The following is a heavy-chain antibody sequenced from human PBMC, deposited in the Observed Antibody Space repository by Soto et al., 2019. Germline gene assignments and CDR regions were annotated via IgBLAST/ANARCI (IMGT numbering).Heavy chain of an antibody. V-gene: IGHV4-31*03. CDR2: IYYSGST. CDR3: ARTSLAVAATPFDY. CDR1: GGSISSGCYY. Sequence: QVQLQESGPGLVKPSQTLSLTCTVSGGSISSGCYYWSWIRQHPGKGLEWIGYIYYSGSTYYNPSLKSRVTISVDTSKNQFSLKLSSVTAADTAVYYCARTSLAVAATPFDYWGQGTLVTVSS. D-gene: IGHD2-15*01. J-gene: IGHJ4*02.